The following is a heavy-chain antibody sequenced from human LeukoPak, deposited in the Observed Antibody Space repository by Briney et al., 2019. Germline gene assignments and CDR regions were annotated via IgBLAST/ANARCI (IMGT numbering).Heavy chain of an antibody. CDR2: IYYSGST. J-gene: IGHJ4*02. CDR1: GSSISSGGYY. D-gene: IGHD2-2*01. V-gene: IGHV4-31*03. CDR3: ARSCSSTSCYVGFDY. Sequence: SQTLSLTCTVSGSSISSGGYYWSWIRQHPGKGLEWIGYIYYSGSTYYNPSLKSRVTISVDTSKNQFSLKLSSVTAADTAVYYCARSCSSTSCYVGFDYWGQGTLVTVSS.